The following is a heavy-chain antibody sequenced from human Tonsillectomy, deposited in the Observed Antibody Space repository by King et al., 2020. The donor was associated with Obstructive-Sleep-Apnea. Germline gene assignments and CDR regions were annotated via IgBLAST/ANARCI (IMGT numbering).Heavy chain of an antibody. J-gene: IGHJ3*02. CDR1: GFTFSDYA. CDR2: VSRGGDKT. D-gene: IGHD1-26*01. Sequence: VQLVESGEGLVPPGGSLRLSCVTSGFTFSDYAMNWVRQTPGKGLEWVSAVSRGGDKTYYADSVKGRFTISRDNSENTVYLQMNSVRAEDTSVYYCAKEKWVNSVPGHDAFDMWGQGTMVSVSS. V-gene: IGHV3-23*04. CDR3: AKEKWVNSVPGHDAFDM.